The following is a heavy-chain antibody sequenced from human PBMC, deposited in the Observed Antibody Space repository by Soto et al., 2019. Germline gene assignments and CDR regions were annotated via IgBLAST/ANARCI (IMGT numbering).Heavy chain of an antibody. Sequence: GGSLRLSCAASGFTFSSYGMRWVRQAPGKGLEWVSGISVNGGSTYYADSVKGRFTISRDNSKNTLYLQMNSLRAEDTAVYYCAKSRGSDSGAFDYWGQGTLVTVSS. CDR1: GFTFSSYG. CDR3: AKSRGSDSGAFDY. CDR2: ISVNGGST. D-gene: IGHD1-26*01. V-gene: IGHV3-23*01. J-gene: IGHJ4*02.